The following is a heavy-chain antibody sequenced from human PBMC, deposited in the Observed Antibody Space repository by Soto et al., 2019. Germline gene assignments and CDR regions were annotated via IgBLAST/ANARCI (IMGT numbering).Heavy chain of an antibody. V-gene: IGHV3-21*01. CDR2: ISSSSSYI. D-gene: IGHD5-18*01. Sequence: PGGSLRLSCAASGFTFSSYSMNWVRQAPGKGLEWVSSISSSSSYIYYADSVKGRFTISRDNAKNSLYLQMNSLRAEDTAVYYCARDQPGYSYGYGLGYWGQGTLVTVLL. CDR1: GFTFSSYS. J-gene: IGHJ4*02. CDR3: ARDQPGYSYGYGLGY.